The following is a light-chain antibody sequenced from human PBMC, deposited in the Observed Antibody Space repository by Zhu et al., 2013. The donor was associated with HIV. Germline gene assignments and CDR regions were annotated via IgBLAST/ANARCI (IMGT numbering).Light chain of an antibody. CDR2: GAS. CDR3: QQYDVYPYT. CDR1: QNIDIW. J-gene: IGKJ2*01. V-gene: IGKV1-5*01. Sequence: DIQMTQSPSTLSASVGDRVTITCRASQNIDIWLAWYQQRPGKAPKFLIYGASRLQSGVPSRFSGSGSGTDFTLTITNLQPEDFGTYYCQQYDVYPYTFGQGTRLDMK.